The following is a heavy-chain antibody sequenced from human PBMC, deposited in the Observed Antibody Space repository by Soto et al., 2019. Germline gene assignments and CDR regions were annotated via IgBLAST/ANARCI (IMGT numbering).Heavy chain of an antibody. D-gene: IGHD3-10*01. J-gene: IGHJ6*02. CDR3: ARVISEISYGMDV. Sequence: GGSLRLSCAASGFTVSSNYMSWVRQAPGKGLEWVSVIYSGGSTYYADSVKGRFTISRDNSKNTLYLQMNSLRAEDTVVYYCARVISEISYGMDVWGQGTTVTVSS. CDR1: GFTVSSNY. V-gene: IGHV3-53*01. CDR2: IYSGGST.